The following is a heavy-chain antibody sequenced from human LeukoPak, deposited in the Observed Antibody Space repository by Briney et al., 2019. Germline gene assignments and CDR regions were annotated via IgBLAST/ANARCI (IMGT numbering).Heavy chain of an antibody. CDR3: TRERDIWFRELSPLYYYYMDV. D-gene: IGHD3-10*01. CDR2: IRSKANSYAT. CDR1: GFTFSGSA. J-gene: IGHJ6*03. V-gene: IGHV3-73*01. Sequence: GGSLKLSCAASGFTFSGSAMHWVRQASGKGLEWVGRIRSKANSYATAYAASVKGRFTISRDDSKNMAYLQMNSLKTEDTAVYYCTRERDIWFRELSPLYYYYMDVWGKGTTVTVSS.